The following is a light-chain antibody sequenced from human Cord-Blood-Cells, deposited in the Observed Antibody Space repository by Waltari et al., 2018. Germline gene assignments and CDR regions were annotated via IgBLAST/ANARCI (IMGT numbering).Light chain of an antibody. V-gene: IGKV1-39*01. J-gene: IGKJ2*01. CDR2: AAS. CDR1: QSISSY. Sequence: DTQMTQSPYSLSASVGDRVTITCRASQSISSYLNWYQQKPGKAPKLLIYAASSLQSGVPSRFSGSGSGTDFTLTISSLQPEDFATYYCQQSYSTLYTFGQGTKLEIK. CDR3: QQSYSTLYT.